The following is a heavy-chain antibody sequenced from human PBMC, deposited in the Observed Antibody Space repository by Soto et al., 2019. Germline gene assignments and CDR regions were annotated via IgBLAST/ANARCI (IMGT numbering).Heavy chain of an antibody. Sequence: SVNVSCKASGVTFSSYAISWVRQAPGQGLEWMGGIIPIFGTANYAQKFQGRVTITADESTSAAYMELSSLRSEDTAVYYCARDKGRITIFGVATAEYYYYGMDVWGQGTTVTVSS. CDR3: ARDKGRITIFGVATAEYYYYGMDV. D-gene: IGHD3-3*01. J-gene: IGHJ6*02. V-gene: IGHV1-69*13. CDR1: GVTFSSYA. CDR2: IIPIFGTA.